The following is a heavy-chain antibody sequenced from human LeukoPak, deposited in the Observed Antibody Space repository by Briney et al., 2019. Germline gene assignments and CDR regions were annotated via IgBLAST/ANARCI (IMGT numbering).Heavy chain of an antibody. D-gene: IGHD6-13*01. CDR3: ARNIAAAEFYYYYGMDV. V-gene: IGHV3-66*01. CDR2: IYSGGST. CDR1: GFTVSSNY. J-gene: IGHJ6*02. Sequence: PGGSLRLSCAASGFTVSSNYMSWVRQAPGKGLEWVSVIYSGGSTYYADSVKGRFTISRDNSKNTLFLQMNSLRAEDTAVYYCARNIAAAEFYYYYGMDVWGQRTTVTVSS.